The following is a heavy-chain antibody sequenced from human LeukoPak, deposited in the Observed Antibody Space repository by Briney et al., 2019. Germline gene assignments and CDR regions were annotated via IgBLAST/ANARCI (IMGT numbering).Heavy chain of an antibody. Sequence: SETLSLTCTVSGGSISSSSYYWGWIRQPPGKGLEWIGYIYYSGSTYYNPSLKSRVTISVDTSKNQFSLKLSSVTAADTAVYYCARENMVRGVLDYWGQGTLVTVSS. V-gene: IGHV4-31*03. J-gene: IGHJ4*02. CDR2: IYYSGST. D-gene: IGHD3-10*01. CDR3: ARENMVRGVLDY. CDR1: GGSISSSSYY.